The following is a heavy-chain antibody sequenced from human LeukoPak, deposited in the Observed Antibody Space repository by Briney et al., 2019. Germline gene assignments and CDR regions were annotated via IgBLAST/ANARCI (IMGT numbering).Heavy chain of an antibody. CDR1: RFTFTRYW. Sequence: GGSLRLSCAASRFTFTRYWMTWVRQAPGKGLEWVANINQDGFGEYYVDSVKGRFTISRDNAENSLYLQMNSLRVDDTAVYYCERDAYDPFEDWGQGTLVTVSS. D-gene: IGHD5-12*01. CDR3: ERDAYDPFED. CDR2: INQDGFGE. V-gene: IGHV3-7*01. J-gene: IGHJ4*02.